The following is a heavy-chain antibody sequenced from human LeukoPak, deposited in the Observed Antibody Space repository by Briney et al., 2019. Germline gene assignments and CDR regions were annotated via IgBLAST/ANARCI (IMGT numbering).Heavy chain of an antibody. J-gene: IGHJ5*02. CDR3: ASALSSVPNWFDP. Sequence: GGSLRLSCAASGFTFSSYWMSWVRQAPGKGLEWVANIKQDGSEKYYVDSVKGRFTISRDNAKNSLYLQMNSLRAEDTAVYYCASALSSVPNWFDPWGQGTLVTVSS. CDR1: GFTFSSYW. D-gene: IGHD1-26*01. CDR2: IKQDGSEK. V-gene: IGHV3-7*03.